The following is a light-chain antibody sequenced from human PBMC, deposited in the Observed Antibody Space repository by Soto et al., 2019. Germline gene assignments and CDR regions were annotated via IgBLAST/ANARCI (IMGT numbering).Light chain of an antibody. CDR2: DAS. CDR3: QQRSNGPIT. V-gene: IGKV3-11*01. CDR1: QSVSSY. Sequence: EIVLTQSPATLSLSPGERATLSCRTSQSVSSYFAWYQQKPGRAPRLLIYDASNRATGIPARFIGSGSGTDFPLTISSLEPEDFAVYYCQQRSNGPITFGQGTRLEIK. J-gene: IGKJ5*01.